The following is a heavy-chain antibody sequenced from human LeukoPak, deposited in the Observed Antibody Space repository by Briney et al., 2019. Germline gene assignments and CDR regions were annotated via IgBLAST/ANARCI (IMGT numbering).Heavy chain of an antibody. CDR1: GFTFGDYA. D-gene: IGHD3-10*01. CDR3: TRWNYYGSGSDHAFDS. CDR2: IRSKAYGGTT. J-gene: IGHJ3*02. V-gene: IGHV3-49*04. Sequence: PGGSLRLSCTASGFTFGDYAMSWVRQAPGRGLEWVGFIRSKAYGGTTEYAASVKGRFTISRDDSKSIAYLQMNSLKTEDTAVYDCTRWNYYGSGSDHAFDSWRQGTMVTVSS.